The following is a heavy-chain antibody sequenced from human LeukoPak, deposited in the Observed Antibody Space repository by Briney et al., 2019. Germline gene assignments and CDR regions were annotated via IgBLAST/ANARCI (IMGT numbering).Heavy chain of an antibody. J-gene: IGHJ4*02. CDR3: ARSRSRDCSSNSCYSYGLDY. CDR2: INPNSGGT. Sequence: GASVKVSCKASGYTFTGYYMHWVRQAPGQGLEWMGWINPNSGGTNYAQKFQGRVTMTRGTSISTAYMELSRLRSDDTAVYYCARSRSRDCSSNSCYSYGLDYWGQGTLVTVSS. D-gene: IGHD2-2*01. V-gene: IGHV1-2*02. CDR1: GYTFTGYY.